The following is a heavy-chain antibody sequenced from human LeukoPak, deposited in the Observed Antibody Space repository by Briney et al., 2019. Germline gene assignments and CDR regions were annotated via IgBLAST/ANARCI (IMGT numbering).Heavy chain of an antibody. CDR1: GGSFTDYF. V-gene: IGHV4-34*01. CDR2: INDYTGST. CDR3: ARGRIAKIVVVHSFHYGMDV. Sequence: PSEPLSLTCDVFGGSFTDYFWICLRHSPGKGGEWIGEINDYTGSTNYNPFLNSRVSISLEKPKTQLSLELRSVTAADTAGYYCARGRIAKIVVVHSFHYGMDVWGQGTTVTVPS. J-gene: IGHJ6*02. D-gene: IGHD3-22*01.